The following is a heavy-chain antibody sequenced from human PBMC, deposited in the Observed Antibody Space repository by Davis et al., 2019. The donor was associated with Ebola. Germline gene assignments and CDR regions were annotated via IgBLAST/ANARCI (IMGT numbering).Heavy chain of an antibody. D-gene: IGHD3-10*01. CDR2: IYPGDSDT. CDR1: GYSFTSYW. Sequence: KVSCKGSGYSFTSYWIGWVRQMPGKGLEWMGMIYPGDSDTRYSPSFQGQVIISVDKSINTAYLQWSSLKASDTAMYYCARGPRSYFRAGGDDYWGQGTLVTVSS. J-gene: IGHJ4*02. V-gene: IGHV5-51*01. CDR3: ARGPRSYFRAGGDDY.